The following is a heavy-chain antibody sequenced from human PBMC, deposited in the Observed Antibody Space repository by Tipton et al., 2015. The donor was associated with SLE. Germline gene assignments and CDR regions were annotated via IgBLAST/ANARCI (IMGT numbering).Heavy chain of an antibody. CDR3: ATYSSGWPAPDAFDI. D-gene: IGHD6-19*01. CDR1: GGSISSYY. CDR2: IYTSGST. V-gene: IGHV4-4*08. J-gene: IGHJ3*02. Sequence: TLSLTCTVSGGSISSYYWSWIRQPPGKGLEWIGYIYTSGSTNYNPSLKSRVTISVDTSKNQFSLKLSSVTAADTAVYYCATYSSGWPAPDAFDIWGQGTMVTVSS.